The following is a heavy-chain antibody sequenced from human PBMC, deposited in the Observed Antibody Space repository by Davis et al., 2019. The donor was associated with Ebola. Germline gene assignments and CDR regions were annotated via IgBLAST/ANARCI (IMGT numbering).Heavy chain of an antibody. CDR2: IGTAGDT. D-gene: IGHD2-2*01. V-gene: IGHV3-13*01. CDR1: GFTFSSYD. CDR3: GREGVGYCSSTSCYYYGMDV. Sequence: GGSLRLSCAASGFTFSSYDMHWVRQATGKGLEWVPVIGTAGDTYYPGSVKGRFTISRENAKNSLYLQMNSLRAEDTAVYYCGREGVGYCSSTSCYYYGMDVWGQGTTVTVSS. J-gene: IGHJ6*02.